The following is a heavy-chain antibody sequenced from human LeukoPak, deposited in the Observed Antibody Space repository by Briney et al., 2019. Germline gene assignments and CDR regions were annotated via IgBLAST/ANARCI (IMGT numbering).Heavy chain of an antibody. D-gene: IGHD6-25*01. CDR3: ASGPHRLLTHMDV. V-gene: IGHV4-34*01. CDR1: GGSFSGYY. J-gene: IGHJ6*03. CDR2: INHSGST. Sequence: SETLSLTCAVYGGSFSGYYCSWIRQPPGKGLEWIGEINHSGSTNYNPSLKSRVTISVDTSKNQFSLKLSSVTAADTAVYYCASGPHRLLTHMDVWGKGTTVTVSS.